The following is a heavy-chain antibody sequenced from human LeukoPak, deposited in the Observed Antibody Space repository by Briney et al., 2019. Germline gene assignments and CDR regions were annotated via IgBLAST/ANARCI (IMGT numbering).Heavy chain of an antibody. V-gene: IGHV3-48*01. Sequence: GGSLRLSCAASGLSITSYSMNWVRQAPGKGLEWVSHISSSSTTIDYADSVKGRFTISRDNAKNSLYLQMNSLRAEDTAVYYCARDPGYYGGWGQGTLVTVSS. J-gene: IGHJ4*02. D-gene: IGHD3-10*01. CDR3: ARDPGYYGG. CDR2: ISSSSTTI. CDR1: GLSITSYS.